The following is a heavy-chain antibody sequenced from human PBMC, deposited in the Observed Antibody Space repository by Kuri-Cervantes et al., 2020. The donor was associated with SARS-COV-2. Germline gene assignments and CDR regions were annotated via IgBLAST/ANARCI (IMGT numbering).Heavy chain of an antibody. D-gene: IGHD3-22*01. J-gene: IGHJ4*02. CDR1: GGSISSHY. Sequence: ETLSLTCTVSGGSISSHYWSWIPQPPGKALEWIGYFYSSGSTNYSPSLKTRVTMSVDTSKNQFSLKLTSVTAADTAVYYCTRAVYDNSGYYYSFDFWGQGTLVTVSS. V-gene: IGHV4-59*11. CDR2: FYSSGST. CDR3: TRAVYDNSGYYYSFDF.